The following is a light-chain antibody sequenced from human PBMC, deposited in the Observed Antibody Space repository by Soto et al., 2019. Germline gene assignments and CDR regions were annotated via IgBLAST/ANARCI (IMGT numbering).Light chain of an antibody. CDR2: GNS. CDR3: QSYDSSLSVHV. CDR1: SSNIGAGYD. V-gene: IGLV1-40*01. J-gene: IGLJ1*01. Sequence: QSVLTQPPSVSGAPGQRVTISCTGSSSNIGAGYDVHWYQQLPGTAPKLLIYGNSNRPSGVPDRFSGSKSGTSASLAITGLQAEDEADYYCQSYDSSLSVHVFGPGTQLTVL.